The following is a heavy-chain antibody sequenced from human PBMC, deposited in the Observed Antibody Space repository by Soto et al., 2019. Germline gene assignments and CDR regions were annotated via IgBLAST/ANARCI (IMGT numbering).Heavy chain of an antibody. V-gene: IGHV1-18*01. CDR3: ARDVPRITIFGVVIGDVAFDI. Sequence: ASVKVSCKASGHTFTSYGISWVRQAPGQGLEWMGWISAYNGNTNYAQKLQGRVTMTTDTSTSTAYMELRSLRPDDTAVYYCARDVPRITIFGVVIGDVAFDIWGQGTMVTVSS. CDR2: ISAYNGNT. D-gene: IGHD3-3*01. J-gene: IGHJ3*02. CDR1: GHTFTSYG.